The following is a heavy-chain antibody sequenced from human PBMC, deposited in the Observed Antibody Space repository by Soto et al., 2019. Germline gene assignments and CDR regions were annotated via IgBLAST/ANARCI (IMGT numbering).Heavy chain of an antibody. D-gene: IGHD6-13*01. CDR2: MNPNSGNT. J-gene: IGHJ6*02. CDR3: ARVASMAAAGTRVYYYYGMDV. Sequence: QVQLVQSGAEVKKPGASVKVSCKASGYTFTSYDINWVRQATGQGLEWMGWMNPNSGNTGYAQKFQGRVTMTRNTSISTAYMELSSLRSEDTAVYYCARVASMAAAGTRVYYYYGMDVWGQRTTVTVSS. V-gene: IGHV1-8*01. CDR1: GYTFTSYD.